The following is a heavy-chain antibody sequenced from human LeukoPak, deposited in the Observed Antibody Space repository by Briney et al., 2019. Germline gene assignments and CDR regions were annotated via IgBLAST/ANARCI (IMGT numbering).Heavy chain of an antibody. Sequence: AGGSLRLSCAASGFNFISYNMNWVRQAPGKGLEWVSSISSGSSYIYYADPVKGRFTISRDNAKNSLFLQMNSLRAEDTAVYYCARDGKLRAVPGVSDFWGQGALVTVSS. CDR2: ISSGSSYI. D-gene: IGHD6-19*01. CDR1: GFNFISYN. J-gene: IGHJ4*02. V-gene: IGHV3-21*01. CDR3: ARDGKLRAVPGVSDF.